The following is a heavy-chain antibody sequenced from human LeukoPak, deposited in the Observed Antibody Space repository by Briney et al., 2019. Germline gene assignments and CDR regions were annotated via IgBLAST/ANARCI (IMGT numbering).Heavy chain of an antibody. V-gene: IGHV4-59*01. Sequence: SETLSLTCTVSGGSISSYSWSWIRQPPGKGLEWIGYIYYSGSTNYKPSLKSRVAISVDPSKNQFSLNLSSVTAADTAVYYCARDLSLSGSYYILLRPAYYYYGMDVWGQGTTVTVSS. CDR2: IYYSGST. CDR3: ARDLSLSGSYYILLRPAYYYYGMDV. D-gene: IGHD3-10*01. CDR1: GGSISSYS. J-gene: IGHJ6*02.